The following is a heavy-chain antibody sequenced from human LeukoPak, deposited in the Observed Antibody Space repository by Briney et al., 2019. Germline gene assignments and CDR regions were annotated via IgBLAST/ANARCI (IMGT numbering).Heavy chain of an antibody. Sequence: SETLSLTCTVSGYSISSGYYWGWIRQSPGKGLEWIGRIHHSGSTYYNPSLKSRVTISVDTSKNQFSLRLSSVTAADTAVYYCARGSSWYDDYWGQGTLVTVSS. CDR1: GYSISSGYY. D-gene: IGHD6-13*01. CDR2: IHHSGST. V-gene: IGHV4-38-2*02. CDR3: ARGSSWYDDY. J-gene: IGHJ4*02.